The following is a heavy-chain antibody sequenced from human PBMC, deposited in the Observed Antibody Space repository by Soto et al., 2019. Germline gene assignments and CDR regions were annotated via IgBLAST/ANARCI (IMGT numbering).Heavy chain of an antibody. J-gene: IGHJ6*02. CDR1: GYTFTSYA. Sequence: QVQLVQSGAEVKKPGASVKVSCKASGYTFTSYAMHWVRQAPGQRLERMGWINAGNGNTKYSQKFQGRVTITRDTSASTAYMALSSLRSEDTAVYYCARNYYYYGMDVWGQGTTVTVSS. CDR2: INAGNGNT. CDR3: ARNYYYYGMDV. V-gene: IGHV1-3*01.